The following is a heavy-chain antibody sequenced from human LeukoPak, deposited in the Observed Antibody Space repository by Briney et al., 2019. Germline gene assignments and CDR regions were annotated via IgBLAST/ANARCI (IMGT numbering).Heavy chain of an antibody. D-gene: IGHD3-10*01. Sequence: ASVKVSCKASGYTFTGYYMHWVRQAPGQGLEWMGWINPNSGGTNYAQKFQDRVTMTRDTSISTAYMELSRLRSDDTAVYYCARSGLLWFGEFVYYFDYWGQGTLVTVSS. CDR3: ARSGLLWFGEFVYYFDY. V-gene: IGHV1-2*02. CDR2: INPNSGGT. CDR1: GYTFTGYY. J-gene: IGHJ4*02.